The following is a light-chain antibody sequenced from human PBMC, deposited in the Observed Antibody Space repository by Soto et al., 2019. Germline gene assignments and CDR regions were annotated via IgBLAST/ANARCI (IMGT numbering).Light chain of an antibody. Sequence: IVMTQSPATLSVSPGERATLSCRASQNIYSNIAWYQQRPGQAPRLLIYRASTRATGVPARFSGSGSGTEFTLTISSLQSEDFTVXSXLQYHNLWAFGQGTKVEIK. J-gene: IGKJ1*01. V-gene: IGKV3-15*01. CDR2: RAS. CDR1: QNIYSN. CDR3: LQYHNLWA.